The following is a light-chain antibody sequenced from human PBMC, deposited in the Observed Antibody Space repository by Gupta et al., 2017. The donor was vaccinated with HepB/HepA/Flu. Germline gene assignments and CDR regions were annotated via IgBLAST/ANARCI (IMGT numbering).Light chain of an antibody. CDR2: EGN. Sequence: SAMTQPASVSGSPGQSITISCTGTTSDVGSYNLFSGYQQHPGKAPKLMIDEGNKLPAGVSNRFSGSKSGHTASLTIAGSKAEDEDDYYGGSDAGGNVFGGGTKLTVL. CDR1: TSDVGSYNL. CDR3: GSDAGGNV. J-gene: IGLJ2*01. V-gene: IGLV2-23*01.